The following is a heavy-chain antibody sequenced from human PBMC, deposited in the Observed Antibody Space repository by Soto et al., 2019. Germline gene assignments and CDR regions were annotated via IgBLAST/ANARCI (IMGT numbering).Heavy chain of an antibody. D-gene: IGHD3-22*01. Sequence: QVQLVQSGAEVKRPGASVRISCKASGYTFTTYYIHWVRQAPGQGLEWMGIIDPSGGAPTYTQNFRGRIPMTRDTSANLLYLTLSRLRSDDTAVYYCARIPHDTTAYYAFWGQGTLVTVSS. J-gene: IGHJ4*02. CDR1: GYTFTTYY. CDR3: ARIPHDTTAYYAF. V-gene: IGHV1-46*01. CDR2: IDPSGGAP.